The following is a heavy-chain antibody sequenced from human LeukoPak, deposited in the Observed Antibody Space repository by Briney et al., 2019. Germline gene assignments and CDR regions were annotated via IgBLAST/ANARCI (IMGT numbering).Heavy chain of an antibody. J-gene: IGHJ3*02. CDR1: GYSISSGDYY. Sequence: SGTLSLTCTASGYSISSGDYYWSWIRQPPGKGLEWIGYIYYSGSTYYNPSLKSRVTISVDTSKNQFSLKLSSVTAADTAVYYCARDGYSSDLGAFDIWGQGTMVTVSS. CDR2: IYYSGST. D-gene: IGHD6-19*01. CDR3: ARDGYSSDLGAFDI. V-gene: IGHV4-30-4*08.